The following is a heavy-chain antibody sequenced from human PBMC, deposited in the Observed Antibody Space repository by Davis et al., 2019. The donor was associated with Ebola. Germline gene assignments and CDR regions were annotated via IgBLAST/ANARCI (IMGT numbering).Heavy chain of an antibody. CDR2: IKSKTDGGTI. CDR3: NTGTRNKVDRGY. D-gene: IGHD5-12*01. V-gene: IGHV3-15*01. J-gene: IGHJ4*02. Sequence: PGGSLRLSCAASGFTFSSYAMSWVRQAPGKGLEWVGRIKSKTDGGTIDYAAPVKGRFTISRDDSKNTLYLQMNSLKTEDTALYYCNTGTRNKVDRGYWGQGTLVTVSS. CDR1: GFTFSSYA.